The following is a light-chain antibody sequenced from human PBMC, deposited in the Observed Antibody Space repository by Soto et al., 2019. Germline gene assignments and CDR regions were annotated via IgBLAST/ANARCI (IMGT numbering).Light chain of an antibody. CDR2: EGT. Sequence: QSALTQPASVSGSPGQSITISCTGASSDVGTFDHVSWYQQHPGKAPLLIIYEGTKRPSGVSDRVSGSESDNTASLTISGLQAEDEADYYCCAYARSGTFVRFGGGTKLTVL. CDR3: CAYARSGTFVR. V-gene: IGLV2-23*03. CDR1: SSDVGTFDH. J-gene: IGLJ2*01.